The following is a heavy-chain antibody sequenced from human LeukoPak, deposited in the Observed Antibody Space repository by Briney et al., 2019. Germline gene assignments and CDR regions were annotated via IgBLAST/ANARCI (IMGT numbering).Heavy chain of an antibody. V-gene: IGHV4-38-2*01. D-gene: IGHD3-22*01. CDR3: ARRVYWHDGRGYYEVHYFDY. J-gene: IGHJ4*02. CDR1: GYSISSGYY. Sequence: SKTLSLTCDVSGYSISSGYYWGWIRQPPGKGLEWIGSIYYSGSSNYNPSLQSRVTISVDTSKNQFSLKLNSVTAADTAVYYCARRVYWHDGRGYYEVHYFDYWGQGTLVTVSS. CDR2: IYYSGSS.